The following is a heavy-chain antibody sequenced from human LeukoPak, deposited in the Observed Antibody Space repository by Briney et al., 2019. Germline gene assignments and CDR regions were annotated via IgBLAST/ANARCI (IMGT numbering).Heavy chain of an antibody. D-gene: IGHD3-22*01. CDR2: IYWDDDK. CDR1: GFSLSTSGVG. CDR3: AHESTYYDSTHFDY. Sequence: SGPTLVKPTQTLTLTCTFSGFSLSTSGVGVGWIRQPPGKALEWLALIYWDDDKRYSPSLKSRLTITKDTSKNQVVLTMTNMDPVDTATYYCAHESTYYDSTHFDYWGQGTLVTVSS. V-gene: IGHV2-5*02. J-gene: IGHJ4*02.